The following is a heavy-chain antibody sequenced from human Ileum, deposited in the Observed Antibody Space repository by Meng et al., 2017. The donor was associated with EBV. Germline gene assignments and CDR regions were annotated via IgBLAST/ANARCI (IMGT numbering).Heavy chain of an antibody. V-gene: IGHV6-1*01. CDR1: GDSVSSNSAA. CDR3: ARGAYTSAWF. CDR2: TYYRSKWYY. Sequence: QGQLRKYGTGLVQPPQSLSITLAIPGDSVSSNSAAWHWIRQSPSRGLGWLGRTYYRSKWYYDYAVSVKSRMTINPDTSKNQFSLQLNSVTPEDTAVYYCARGAYTSAWFWGQGTLVTVSS. J-gene: IGHJ1*01. D-gene: IGHD6-13*01.